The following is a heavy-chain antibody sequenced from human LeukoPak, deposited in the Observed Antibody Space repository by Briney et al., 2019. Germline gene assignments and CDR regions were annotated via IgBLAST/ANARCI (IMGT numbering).Heavy chain of an antibody. V-gene: IGHV3-74*01. CDR3: ARETSNSGWYVDY. J-gene: IGHJ4*02. CDR1: GFTFSSYG. CDR2: INSDGSST. Sequence: GRYLRLSCAASGFTFSSYGMHWVRQAPGKGLVWVSRINSDGSSTNYADSVKGRFTISRDNAKNTLNLQMNSLRAEDTAVYCCARETSNSGWYVDYWGQGTLVTVSP. D-gene: IGHD6-19*01.